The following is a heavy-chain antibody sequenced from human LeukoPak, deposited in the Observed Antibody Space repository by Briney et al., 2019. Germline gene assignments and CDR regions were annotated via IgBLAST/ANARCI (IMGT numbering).Heavy chain of an antibody. CDR1: GFTFSSYG. Sequence: PGGSLRLSCAASGFTFSSYGMHWVRQAPGKGLEWVSVISYDGSNKYYADSVKGRFTISRDNSKNTLYLQMNSLRAEDTAVYYCAKYYDSSGYYYLDHWGQGTLVTVSS. J-gene: IGHJ4*02. CDR3: AKYYDSSGYYYLDH. CDR2: ISYDGSNK. V-gene: IGHV3-30*18. D-gene: IGHD3-22*01.